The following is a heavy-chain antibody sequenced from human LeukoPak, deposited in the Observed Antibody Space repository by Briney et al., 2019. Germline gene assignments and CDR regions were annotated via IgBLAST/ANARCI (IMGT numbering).Heavy chain of an antibody. CDR1: GGSISSYY. V-gene: IGHV4-4*09. J-gene: IGHJ6*03. CDR2: IYTSGST. CDR3: ARLSVSYYYYMDV. D-gene: IGHD3-16*02. Sequence: SETLSLTCTASGGSISSYYWSWIRQPPGKGLEWIGYIYTSGSTNYNPSLKSRVTISVDTSKNQFSLKLSSVTAADTAVYYCARLSVSYYYYMDVWGKGTTVTVSS.